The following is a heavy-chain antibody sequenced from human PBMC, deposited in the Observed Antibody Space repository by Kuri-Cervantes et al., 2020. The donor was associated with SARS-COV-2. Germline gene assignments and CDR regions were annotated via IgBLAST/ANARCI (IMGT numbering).Heavy chain of an antibody. Sequence: ASVKVSCKASGYTFTSHDINWVRQATGQGLEWMGWMNPNSGNTGYAQKFQGRVTITRNTSISTAYMGLSSLRSEDTAVYYCARGGVVPEVSFDYWGQGTLVTVSS. J-gene: IGHJ4*02. D-gene: IGHD2-2*01. CDR2: MNPNSGNT. V-gene: IGHV1-8*03. CDR1: GYTFTSHD. CDR3: ARGGVVPEVSFDY.